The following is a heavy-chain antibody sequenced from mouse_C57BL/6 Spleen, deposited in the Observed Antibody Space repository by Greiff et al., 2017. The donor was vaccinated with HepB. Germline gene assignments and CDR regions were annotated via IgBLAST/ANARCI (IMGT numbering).Heavy chain of an antibody. Sequence: EVQLVESGGGLVKPGGSLKLSCAASGFTFSSYAMSWVRQTPEKRLEWVATISDGGSYTYYPDNVKGRFTISRDNAKNNLYLQMSHLKSEDTAMYYCARGNYYGSFDYWGQGTTLTVSS. CDR2: ISDGGSYT. V-gene: IGHV5-4*01. CDR3: ARGNYYGSFDY. J-gene: IGHJ2*01. CDR1: GFTFSSYA. D-gene: IGHD1-1*01.